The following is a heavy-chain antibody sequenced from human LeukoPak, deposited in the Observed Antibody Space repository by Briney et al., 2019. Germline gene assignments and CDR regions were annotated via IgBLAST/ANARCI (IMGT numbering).Heavy chain of an antibody. D-gene: IGHD3-3*01. V-gene: IGHV3-74*01. CDR2: INSDGSST. J-gene: IGHJ4*02. CDR1: GFTFSSYA. CDR3: ARDPYLEWPDY. Sequence: GGSLRLSCAASGFTFSSYAMSWVRQAPGKGLVWVSRINSDGSSTSYADSVKGRFTISRDNAKNTLYLQMNSLRAEDTAVYYCARDPYLEWPDYWGQGTLVTVSS.